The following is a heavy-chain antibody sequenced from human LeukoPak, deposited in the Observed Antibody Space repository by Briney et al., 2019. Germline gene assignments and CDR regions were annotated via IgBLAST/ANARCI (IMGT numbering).Heavy chain of an antibody. J-gene: IGHJ4*02. Sequence: PGGSLRLSCAASGFTFSNAWMSWVRQAPGKGLEWVSAISGSGGSTYYADSVKGRFTISRDNSKNTLYLQMNSLRAEDTAVYYCAKDFLSGSYYFDYWGQGTLVTVSS. D-gene: IGHD1-26*01. V-gene: IGHV3-23*01. CDR1: GFTFSNAW. CDR2: ISGSGGST. CDR3: AKDFLSGSYYFDY.